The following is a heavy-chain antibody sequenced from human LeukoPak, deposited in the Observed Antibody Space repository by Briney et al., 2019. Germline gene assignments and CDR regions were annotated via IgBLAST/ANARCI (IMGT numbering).Heavy chain of an antibody. CDR1: GYTFSSYG. CDR3: ARPYYYGSGSYGY. J-gene: IGHJ4*02. Sequence: ASVKVSCTASGYTFSSYGINWVRQAPGQGLEWMGWITTYNGNTNYAQKLQGRVTMTTDTSTSTAYMELRSLRSDDTAVYYCARPYYYGSGSYGYWGQGTLVTVSS. V-gene: IGHV1-18*01. D-gene: IGHD3-10*01. CDR2: ITTYNGNT.